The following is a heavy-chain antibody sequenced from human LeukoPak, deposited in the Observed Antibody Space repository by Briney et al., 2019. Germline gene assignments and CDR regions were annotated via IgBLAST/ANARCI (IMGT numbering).Heavy chain of an antibody. D-gene: IGHD6-19*01. V-gene: IGHV1-46*01. CDR1: GYTFTSYY. CDR2: INPTGDST. Sequence: GASVKVSCKASGYTFTSYYMHWVRQAPGQGLEWMGLINPTGDSTGYAQKFQGRVTMTRDMSTSTDFMELSSLRSEDTAVYYCARESYEAVAGGGYFDYWGQGTLVTVSS. J-gene: IGHJ4*02. CDR3: ARESYEAVAGGGYFDY.